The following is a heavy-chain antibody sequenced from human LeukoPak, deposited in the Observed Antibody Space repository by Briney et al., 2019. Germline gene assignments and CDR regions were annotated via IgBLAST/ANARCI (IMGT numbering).Heavy chain of an antibody. Sequence: GRSLRLSCAASGFTFSSYAMHWVRQAPGKGLEWVAVISYDGSNKYYADSVKGRFTISRDNSKNTLYLQINSLRAEDTAVYYCARGRGRSYYYDSSGPDYWGQGTLVTVSS. CDR2: ISYDGSNK. J-gene: IGHJ4*02. CDR1: GFTFSSYA. D-gene: IGHD3-22*01. CDR3: ARGRGRSYYYDSSGPDY. V-gene: IGHV3-30-3*01.